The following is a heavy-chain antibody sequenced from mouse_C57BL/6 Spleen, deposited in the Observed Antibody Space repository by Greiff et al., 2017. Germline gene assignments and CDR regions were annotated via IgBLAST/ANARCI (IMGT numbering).Heavy chain of an antibody. CDR3: ARWLLLYWYFDV. CDR2: INPNNGGT. CDR1: GYTFTDYN. Sequence: VQLQQSGPELVKPGASVKMSCKASGYTFTDYNMHWVKQSHGKSLEWIGYINPNNGGTSYNQKFKGKATLTVNKSSSTAYMELRSLTSEDSAVYYCARWLLLYWYFDVWGTGTTVTVSS. V-gene: IGHV1-22*01. D-gene: IGHD2-3*01. J-gene: IGHJ1*03.